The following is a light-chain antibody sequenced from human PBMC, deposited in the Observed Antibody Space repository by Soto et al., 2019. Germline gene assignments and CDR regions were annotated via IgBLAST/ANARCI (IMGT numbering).Light chain of an antibody. Sequence: EIVLTQSPATLSLSPGERATLSCRASQNVGGYLAWYQQKPGQAPRLLISDASNRAAGIPARFSGIGSGADFTLTISSLEPEDFAVYYCQQRNSWPLTFGGGTKVEIK. CDR1: QNVGGY. CDR3: QQRNSWPLT. CDR2: DAS. V-gene: IGKV3-11*01. J-gene: IGKJ4*01.